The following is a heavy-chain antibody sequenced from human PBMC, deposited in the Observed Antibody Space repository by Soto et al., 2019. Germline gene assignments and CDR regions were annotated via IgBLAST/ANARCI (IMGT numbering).Heavy chain of an antibody. J-gene: IGHJ5*02. Sequence: GGSLRLSCEASGFTLRNYAMTWVRQAPGKGLEWVSLISANDVGTYYADSVKGRFTISRDNAKNSLYLQMNSLRAEDTAVYYCARDYIVVVPAARPWFDPWGQGTLVTVSS. D-gene: IGHD2-2*01. CDR2: ISANDVGT. CDR1: GFTLRNYA. V-gene: IGHV3-23*01. CDR3: ARDYIVVVPAARPWFDP.